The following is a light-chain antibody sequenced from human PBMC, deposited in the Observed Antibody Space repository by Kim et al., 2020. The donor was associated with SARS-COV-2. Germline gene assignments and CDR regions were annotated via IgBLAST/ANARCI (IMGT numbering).Light chain of an antibody. CDR2: RNN. CDR3: AAWDDTLSGSV. J-gene: IGLJ2*01. CDR1: HSNTGSQT. V-gene: IGLV1-47*01. Sequence: GQRVTISCSGSHSNTGSQTVYWYQQFPGTAPKLLIYRNNQRPSGVPDRFSGSKSGTSASLAITGLRSEDEADYYCAAWDDTLSGSVFGGGTQLTVL.